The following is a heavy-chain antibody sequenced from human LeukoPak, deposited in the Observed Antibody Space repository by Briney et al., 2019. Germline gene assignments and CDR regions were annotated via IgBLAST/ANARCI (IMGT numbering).Heavy chain of an antibody. D-gene: IGHD2-2*02. Sequence: ASVKVSCKASGYILSSYGTAWVRQAPGQGLEWMGWINVYSGSTNFAQKFQGRVTMTTDTSTNTAYMELSNLRFDDTATYYCARDGRYTWYFDFWGQGTLVTVSS. CDR2: INVYSGST. CDR1: GYILSSYG. CDR3: ARDGRYTWYFDF. J-gene: IGHJ4*02. V-gene: IGHV1-18*01.